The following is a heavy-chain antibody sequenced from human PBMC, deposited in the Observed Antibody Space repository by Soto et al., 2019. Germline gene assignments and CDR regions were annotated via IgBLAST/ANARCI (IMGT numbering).Heavy chain of an antibody. D-gene: IGHD3-10*01. CDR2: IKTDGSEK. CDR3: ASSMGRGGNDY. CDR1: GFTFSDYW. J-gene: IGHJ4*02. V-gene: IGHV3-7*05. Sequence: EVQLVESGGGFVQPGVSLRLSCAASGFTFSDYWMSWVRQAPGKGLECVANIKTDGSEKYYVDPVKGRFTISRDNAKNSLYLQMNSLRAEDTAVYYCASSMGRGGNDYWGQGTLVAVSS.